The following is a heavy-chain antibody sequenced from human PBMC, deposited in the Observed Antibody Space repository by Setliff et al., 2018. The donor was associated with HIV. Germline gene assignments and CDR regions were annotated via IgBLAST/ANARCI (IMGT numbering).Heavy chain of an antibody. CDR2: IYYSGST. Sequence: KPSETLSLTCTVSGGSISSSSYYWGWIRQPPGKGLEWFGSIYYSGSTYYNPSLKSRVTTSVDTSKNQFSLKLSSVTAADTAVYYCAREPPGYGDSNDYWGQGTLVTVSS. D-gene: IGHD4-17*01. J-gene: IGHJ4*02. V-gene: IGHV4-39*01. CDR3: AREPPGYGDSNDY. CDR1: GGSISSSSYY.